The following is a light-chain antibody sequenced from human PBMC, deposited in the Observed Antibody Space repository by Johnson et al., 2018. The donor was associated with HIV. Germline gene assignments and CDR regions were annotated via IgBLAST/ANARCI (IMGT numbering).Light chain of an antibody. Sequence: QSVLTQPPSVSAAPGQKVTISCSGGSSNIGNNYVSWYQQLPGTAPKLLIYENNKRPSGIPDRFSGSKSGTSATLGITGLQTGDEADYYCGTWDSSLREVFGTGTKVTVL. CDR2: ENN. CDR3: GTWDSSLREV. J-gene: IGLJ1*01. V-gene: IGLV1-51*02. CDR1: SSNIGNNY.